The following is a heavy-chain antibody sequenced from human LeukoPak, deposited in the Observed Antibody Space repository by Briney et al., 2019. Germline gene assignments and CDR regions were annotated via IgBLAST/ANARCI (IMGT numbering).Heavy chain of an antibody. CDR3: ARTGTNYRTTHFDY. V-gene: IGHV4-61*02. D-gene: IGHD1-1*01. CDR1: GGSISSGSYY. Sequence: SQTLSLTCTVSGGSISSGSYYWSWIRQPAGKGLEWIGRIYTSGSTNYNPSLKSRVTISVDTSKNQFSLKLSSVTAADTAVYYCARTGTNYRTTHFDYWGQGTLVTVSS. J-gene: IGHJ4*02. CDR2: IYTSGST.